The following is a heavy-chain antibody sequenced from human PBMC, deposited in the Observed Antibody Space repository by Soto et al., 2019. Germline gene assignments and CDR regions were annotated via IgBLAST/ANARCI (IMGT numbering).Heavy chain of an antibody. V-gene: IGHV1-69*06. Sequence: VYCYSAPGASGGCYMSSGRQAPGQGLEWMGGIIPIFGTANYAQKFQGRVTITADKSTSTAYMELSSLRSEDTAVYYCARKTVDIGMDVWGQATTVTVSS. CDR1: PGASGGCY. D-gene: IGHD5-12*01. J-gene: IGHJ6*02. CDR2: IIPIFGTA. CDR3: ARKTVDIGMDV.